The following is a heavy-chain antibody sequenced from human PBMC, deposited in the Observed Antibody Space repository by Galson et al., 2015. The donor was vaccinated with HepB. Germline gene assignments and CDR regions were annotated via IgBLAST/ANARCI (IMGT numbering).Heavy chain of an antibody. CDR3: ARDPNGDWFGAFWFDP. D-gene: IGHD3-9*01. V-gene: IGHV3-23*01. J-gene: IGHJ5*02. Sequence: SLRLSCAASGFTFRNYAMSWVRQAPGKGLEWVSGISGSGDTTYYADSVKGRSTISRDNSKNALYLQLNTLRVEDTAVYSCARDPNGDWFGAFWFDPRGQGTLVTVSS. CDR2: ISGSGDTT. CDR1: GFTFRNYA.